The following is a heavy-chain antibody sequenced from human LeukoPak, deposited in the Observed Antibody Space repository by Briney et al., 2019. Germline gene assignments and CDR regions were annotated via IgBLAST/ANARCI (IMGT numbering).Heavy chain of an antibody. CDR1: GFTFSSYG. CDR3: AKNELLWFGEFDAFDI. J-gene: IGHJ3*02. V-gene: IGHV3-30*18. CDR2: ISYDGSNK. Sequence: PGGSLRLSCAASGFTFSSYGMHWVRQAPGKGLDWVAVISYDGSNKYYVGSVKGRFTISRDNSKNMLYLQTNSLRAEDTAVYYCAKNELLWFGEFDAFDIWGQGTMGTVSS. D-gene: IGHD3-10*01.